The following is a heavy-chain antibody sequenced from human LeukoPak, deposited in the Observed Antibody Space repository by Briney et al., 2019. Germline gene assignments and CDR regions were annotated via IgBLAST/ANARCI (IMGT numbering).Heavy chain of an antibody. D-gene: IGHD3-10*01. CDR3: AKDIGSYYDY. Sequence: GGSLRLSCAASGFTFSSYDMHWVRQAPGKGLEWVAFIRYDGSNKYYADSVKGRFTISRDNSKNTLYLEMNSLRAEDTAVYYCAKDIGSYYDYWGQGILVTVSS. CDR2: IRYDGSNK. V-gene: IGHV3-30*02. J-gene: IGHJ4*02. CDR1: GFTFSSYD.